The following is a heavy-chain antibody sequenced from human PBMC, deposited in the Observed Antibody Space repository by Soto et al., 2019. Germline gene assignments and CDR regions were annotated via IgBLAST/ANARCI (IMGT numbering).Heavy chain of an antibody. CDR1: GGSISSGTYY. Sequence: SETLSLTCTVSGGSISSGTYYWNWIRQHPGKGLEWIGYIYYSGNTYYNPSLKSRVTISVDKSKNQFSLKLSSVTAADTAVYYCARVAYSSNWHTDYWGQGTLVTVSS. D-gene: IGHD6-13*01. CDR3: ARVAYSSNWHTDY. CDR2: IYYSGNT. V-gene: IGHV4-31*03. J-gene: IGHJ4*02.